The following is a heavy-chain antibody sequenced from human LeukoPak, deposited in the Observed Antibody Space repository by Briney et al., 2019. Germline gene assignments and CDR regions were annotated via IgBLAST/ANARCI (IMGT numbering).Heavy chain of an antibody. D-gene: IGHD5-12*01. CDR3: ARGSAYDYRAFDI. V-gene: IGHV1-2*02. CDR1: GYIFTGYY. Sequence: ASVKVSCKASGYIFTGYYMHWVRQAPGQGLEWMGWINPSSGGTDYAQKFQGRVTMSRDTSITTAYLELSSLRSDGTAVYYCARGSAYDYRAFDIWGQGTTVTVSS. CDR2: INPSSGGT. J-gene: IGHJ3*02.